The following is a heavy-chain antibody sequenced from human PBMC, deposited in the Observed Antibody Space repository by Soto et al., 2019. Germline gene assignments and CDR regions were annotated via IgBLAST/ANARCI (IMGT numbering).Heavy chain of an antibody. Sequence: QVHLVQSGAEVKKPGASVRVSCKTSGYTFANNVIHWVRQAPGQRLEWIGWVNAGNDNTKWSREFQGRLTLTKDTSATTAYMELSSLTPEDTAIYCCAREVPYGYSRFVYWGQGTLVTVSS. V-gene: IGHV1-3*01. CDR3: AREVPYGYSRFVY. CDR1: GYTFANNV. CDR2: VNAGNDNT. J-gene: IGHJ4*02. D-gene: IGHD5-18*01.